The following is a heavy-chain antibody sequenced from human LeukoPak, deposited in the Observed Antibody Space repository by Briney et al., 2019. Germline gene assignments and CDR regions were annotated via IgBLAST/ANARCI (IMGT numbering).Heavy chain of an antibody. D-gene: IGHD3-10*01. J-gene: IGHJ3*02. CDR2: FSGNGETT. Sequence: GGSLRLSCAASGFSVGTHGMSWVRQAPGKGLEWVSTFSGNGETTHYADSVKGRFTISRDKSKNTLFLQMNSLRAEDTAVYYCVFEGRADAFDIWGQGTMVTVSS. CDR3: VFEGRADAFDI. CDR1: GFSVGTHG. V-gene: IGHV3-23*01.